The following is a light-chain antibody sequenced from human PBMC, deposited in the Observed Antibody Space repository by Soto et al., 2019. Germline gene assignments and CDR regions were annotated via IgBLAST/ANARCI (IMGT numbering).Light chain of an antibody. CDR2: GAS. CDR3: QQTYTTPEIT. V-gene: IGKV1-39*01. J-gene: IGKJ5*01. CDR1: QSISIY. Sequence: DIQMTQCPSSLSASVVYRVTITCXASQSISIYLNWYQLKPGKAPNLLMYGASYLKSGVPTRFSGSGSGTDFTLTISSLQPEDFAIYYCQQTYTTPEITFGQGTRLEIK.